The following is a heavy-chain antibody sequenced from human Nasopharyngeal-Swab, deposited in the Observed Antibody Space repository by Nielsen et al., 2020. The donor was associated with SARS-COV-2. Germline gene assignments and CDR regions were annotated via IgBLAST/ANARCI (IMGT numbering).Heavy chain of an antibody. J-gene: IGHJ2*01. V-gene: IGHV3-74*01. CDR2: INSDGSST. CDR3: ARGANYYDSSGYHSDRYFDL. D-gene: IGHD3-22*01. CDR1: GFTFSSYW. Sequence: GKSLKISCAASGFTFSSYWMHWVRQAPGKGLVWVSRINSDGSSTSYADSVKGRFTISRDNAKNTLYLQMNSLRAEDTAVYYCARGANYYDSSGYHSDRYFDLWGRGTLVTVSS.